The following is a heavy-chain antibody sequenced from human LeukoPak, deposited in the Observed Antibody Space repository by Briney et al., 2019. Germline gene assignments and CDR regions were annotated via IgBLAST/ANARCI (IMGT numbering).Heavy chain of an antibody. CDR2: INPNSGGT. CDR1: GYTFTGYY. V-gene: IGHV1-2*02. J-gene: IGHJ4*02. D-gene: IGHD3-10*01. Sequence: PKASVKVSCKASGYTFTGYYMHWVRQAPGQGLEWMGWINPNSGGTNYAQRFQVRVTMTRDTSISTAYMELSRLRSDATAVYYCARIYGREFLGGYTTPGIDYWGQGTLVTVSS. CDR3: ARIYGREFLGGYTTPGIDY.